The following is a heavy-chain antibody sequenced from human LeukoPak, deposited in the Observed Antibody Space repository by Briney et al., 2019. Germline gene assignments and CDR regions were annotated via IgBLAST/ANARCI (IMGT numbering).Heavy chain of an antibody. V-gene: IGHV1-2*02. D-gene: IGHD5-24*01. Sequence: ASVKVSCKASGYTFTGYYIHWVRPAPGQGLEWMGWINPNSGGTNYAQKFQGRVTMTRDTSTSTVYMELSSLRSEDTAVYYCASEMATQLGVFDYWGQGTLVTVSS. J-gene: IGHJ4*02. CDR1: GYTFTGYY. CDR3: ASEMATQLGVFDY. CDR2: INPNSGGT.